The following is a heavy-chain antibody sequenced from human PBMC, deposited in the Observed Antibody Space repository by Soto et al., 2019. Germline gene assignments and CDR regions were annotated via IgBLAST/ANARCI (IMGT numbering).Heavy chain of an antibody. D-gene: IGHD1-26*01. V-gene: IGHV4-31*03. CDR3: ARAQGLVGAPLFDY. Sequence: QVQLQESGPGLVKPSQTLSLTCTVSGGSISSGGYYWSWIRQHPGKGLEWIGYIYYSGSTYYNPSPKSRVTISVDTSKNQFSLKLSSVTAGDTAVYFCARAQGLVGAPLFDYWGQGTLVTVSS. CDR1: GGSISSGGYY. J-gene: IGHJ4*02. CDR2: IYYSGST.